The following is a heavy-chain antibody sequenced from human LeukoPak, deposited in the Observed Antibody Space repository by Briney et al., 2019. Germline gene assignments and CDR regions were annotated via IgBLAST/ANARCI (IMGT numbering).Heavy chain of an antibody. J-gene: IGHJ4*02. Sequence: ASVKVSCKASGYTFTGYYMHWVRQAPGQGLEWMGIINPSGGSTSYAQKFQGRVTMTRDMSTSTVYMQLSSLRSEDTAVYYCARDWSSGLIDYWGQGTLVTVSS. D-gene: IGHD6-19*01. V-gene: IGHV1-46*01. CDR1: GYTFTGYY. CDR2: INPSGGST. CDR3: ARDWSSGLIDY.